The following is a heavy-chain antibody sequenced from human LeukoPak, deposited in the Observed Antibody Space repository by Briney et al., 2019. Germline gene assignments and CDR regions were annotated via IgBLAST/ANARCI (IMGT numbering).Heavy chain of an antibody. CDR2: ISSSSSSI. D-gene: IGHD3-3*01. J-gene: IGHJ4*02. V-gene: IGHV3-48*01. CDR1: GFPFSSCN. CDR3: ARGATIFGVVRGQNTVDY. Sequence: GGSLRLSCAASGFPFSSCNMNWVRQAPGKGLEWVSYISSSSSSIYYADSVKGRFTISRDNAKNSLYLQMNSLRAEDTAVYYCARGATIFGVVRGQNTVDYWGQGTLVTVSS.